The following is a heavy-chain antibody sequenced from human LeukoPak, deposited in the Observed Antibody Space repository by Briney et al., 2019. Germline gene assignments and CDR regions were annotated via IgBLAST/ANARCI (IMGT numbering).Heavy chain of an antibody. J-gene: IGHJ5*02. CDR2: IYASGST. Sequence: PSETLPLTCSVSGDSISSYYWSWIRQPGGKGLEWIGRIYASGSTNYNPSLKSRVTMSLDTSKNQFSLNLISVTAADTAVYYCAREDWLNWFDPWGQGTLVTVSS. D-gene: IGHD3-9*01. CDR1: GDSISSYY. CDR3: AREDWLNWFDP. V-gene: IGHV4-4*07.